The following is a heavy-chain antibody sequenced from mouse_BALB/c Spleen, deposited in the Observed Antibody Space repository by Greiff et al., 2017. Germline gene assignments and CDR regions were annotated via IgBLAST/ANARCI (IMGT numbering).Heavy chain of an antibody. CDR2: ISDGGSYT. Sequence: EVQGVESGGGLVKPGGSLKLSCAASGFTFSDYYMYWVRQTPEKRLEWVATISDGGSYTYYPDSVKGRFTISRDNAKNNLYLQMSSLKSEDTAMYYCAREEACRFAYWGQGTLVTVSA. CDR1: GFTFSDYY. CDR3: AREEACRFAY. D-gene: IGHD3-2*02. V-gene: IGHV5-4*02. J-gene: IGHJ3*01.